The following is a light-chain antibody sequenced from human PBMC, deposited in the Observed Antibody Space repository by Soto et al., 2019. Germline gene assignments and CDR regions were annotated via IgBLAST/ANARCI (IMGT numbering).Light chain of an antibody. Sequence: QSALTQPASVSGSPGQSITISCTGTSSDVGGYNHVSWYQQHPGKAPKLMIYEVSNRPSGVYNRFSGSKSGNTASLTISWLQAEDEADYYCSSYTSSSTYVFGTGTKLTVL. V-gene: IGLV2-14*01. J-gene: IGLJ1*01. CDR3: SSYTSSSTYV. CDR2: EVS. CDR1: SSDVGGYNH.